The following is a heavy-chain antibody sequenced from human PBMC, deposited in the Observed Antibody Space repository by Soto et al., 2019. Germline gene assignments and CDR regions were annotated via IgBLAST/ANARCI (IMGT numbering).Heavy chain of an antibody. CDR2: IDPSDSYT. Sequence: GESLKISCKGSGYSFTSHWISWVRQMPGKGLEWMGRIDPSDSYTNYSPSFQGHVTISADKSISTAYLQWSSLKASDTAMYYCARPTVRGVNYYYGMDVWGQGTTVTVSS. V-gene: IGHV5-10-1*01. CDR3: ARPTVRGVNYYYGMDV. D-gene: IGHD3-10*01. CDR1: GYSFTSHW. J-gene: IGHJ6*02.